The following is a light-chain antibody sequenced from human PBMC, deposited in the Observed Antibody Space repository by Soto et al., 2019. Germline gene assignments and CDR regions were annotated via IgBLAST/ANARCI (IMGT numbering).Light chain of an antibody. J-gene: IGKJ1*01. CDR2: GAS. CDR3: QQYGSSSWT. CDR1: QSVSSSY. Sequence: EIVLTQSPGTLSLSPGERATLSCRASQSVSSSYFAWYQQRFGQAPRLLIYGASSRATGIPDRFSGSGSGTDFTLTISRLEPEDFAVYYCQQYGSSSWTFGKGTKVEIK. V-gene: IGKV3-20*01.